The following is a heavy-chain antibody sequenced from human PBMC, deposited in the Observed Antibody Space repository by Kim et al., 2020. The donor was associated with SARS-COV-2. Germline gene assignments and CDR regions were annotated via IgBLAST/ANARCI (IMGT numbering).Heavy chain of an antibody. CDR2: IRSKANSYAT. D-gene: IGHD1-1*01. J-gene: IGHJ3*02. CDR3: TSVPGTTLAFWDAFGI. CDR1: GFTFSGSA. Sequence: GGSLRLSCAASGFTFSGSAMHWVRQASGKGLEWVGRIRSKANSYATAYAASVKGRFTITRDDSKNTAYLQMNNLKTEDTAVYYCTSVPGTTLAFWDAFGIWGQGKMGAVSS. V-gene: IGHV3-73*01.